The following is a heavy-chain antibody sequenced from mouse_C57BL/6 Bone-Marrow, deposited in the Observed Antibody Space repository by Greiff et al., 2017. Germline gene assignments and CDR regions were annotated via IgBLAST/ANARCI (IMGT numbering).Heavy chain of an antibody. Sequence: EVQGVESGPELVKPGASVKMSCKASGYTFTDYYMHWVKQSHGKSLEWIGYIYPNNGGNGYNQKFKGKATLTVDKSSSTAYMELRSLTSEDSAVYYCARGYGSSPRFAYWGQGTLVTVSA. D-gene: IGHD1-1*01. CDR1: GYTFTDYY. CDR3: ARGYGSSPRFAY. V-gene: IGHV1-34*01. CDR2: IYPNNGGN. J-gene: IGHJ3*01.